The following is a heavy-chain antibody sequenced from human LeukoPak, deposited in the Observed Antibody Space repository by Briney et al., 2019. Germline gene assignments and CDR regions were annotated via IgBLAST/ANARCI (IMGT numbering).Heavy chain of an antibody. D-gene: IGHD4-17*01. Sequence: RPSETLSLTCTVSGGSFSSTAYYWSWIRQHPGKGLEWIGYIYYTGSTYYTPSLKSRVTISIDTSKNQFSLKLSSVTAADTAVYYCARGGYGDYSAFDIWGQGTMVTVSS. CDR2: IYYTGST. CDR1: GGSFSSTAYY. CDR3: ARGGYGDYSAFDI. J-gene: IGHJ3*02. V-gene: IGHV4-31*03.